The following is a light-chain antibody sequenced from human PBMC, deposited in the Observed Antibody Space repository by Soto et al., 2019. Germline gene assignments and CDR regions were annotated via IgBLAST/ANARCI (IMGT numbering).Light chain of an antibody. CDR1: MSHFVVYNY. J-gene: IGLJ1*01. CDR3: SSHTISSALQV. CDR2: GVS. V-gene: IGLV2-14*01. Sequence: QSALTQAASVSGTPGQSITISWTGAMSHFVVYNYVSWYQQHPGKAPKLMIYGVSNRPSGVSNRFSGSKSGNTASLTISGLQADDEADYYCSSHTISSALQVFGTGTKVTVL.